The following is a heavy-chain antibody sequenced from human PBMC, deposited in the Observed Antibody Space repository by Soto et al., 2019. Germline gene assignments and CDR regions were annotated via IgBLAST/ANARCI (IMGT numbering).Heavy chain of an antibody. CDR2: ISGSGGST. D-gene: IGHD4-17*01. V-gene: IGHV3-23*01. CDR1: GFTFSSYA. CDR3: AKDFGYGDFDY. J-gene: IGHJ4*02. Sequence: GESLKISCAASGFTFSSYAMSWVRQAPGKGLEWVSAISGSGGSTYYADSVKGRFTISRDNSKNTLYLQMNSLRAEDTAVYYCAKDFGYGDFDYWGQGTLVTVSS.